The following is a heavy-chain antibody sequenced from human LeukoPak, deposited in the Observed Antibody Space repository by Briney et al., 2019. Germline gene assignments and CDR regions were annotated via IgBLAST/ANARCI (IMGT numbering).Heavy chain of an antibody. J-gene: IGHJ1*01. CDR1: GFTFSNYG. V-gene: IGHV3-30*02. Sequence: GGSLRLSCAASGFTFSNYGMHWVRQAPGKGLEWVAFIRNDDGSNKYYADSVKGRFTISRDNSKNTVHLQMNSLRVEDTAVYYCAKDEARYFQHWGQGTLVTVSA. CDR3: AKDEARYFQH. CDR2: IRNDDGSNK.